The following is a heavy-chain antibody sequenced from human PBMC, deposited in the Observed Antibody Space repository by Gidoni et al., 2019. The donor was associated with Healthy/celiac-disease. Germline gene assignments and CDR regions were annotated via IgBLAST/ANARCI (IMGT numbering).Heavy chain of an antibody. J-gene: IGHJ3*02. CDR3: AKDIGSGSYYLADAFDI. V-gene: IGHV3-9*01. CDR1: GLTCDDYA. Sequence: EVQLVESGGGLVQPGRSLRLSCAASGLTCDDYAMHWVRQAPGKGLDGVSGISWNSGSIGYADSVKGRFTISRDNAKNSLYLQMNSLRAEDTALYYCAKDIGSGSYYLADAFDIWGQGTMVTVSS. D-gene: IGHD3-10*01. CDR2: ISWNSGSI.